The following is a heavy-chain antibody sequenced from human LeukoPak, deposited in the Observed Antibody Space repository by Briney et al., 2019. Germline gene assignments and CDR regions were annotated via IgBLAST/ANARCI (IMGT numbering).Heavy chain of an antibody. CDR2: INHSGST. CDR3: ARGYSSSWYGGAYYFDY. V-gene: IGHV4-34*01. Sequence: SETLSLTCAVYGGSFSGYYWSGIRQPPGKGLEWIGEINHSGSTNYNPSLKSRVTISVDTSKNQFSLKLSSVTAADTAVYYCARGYSSSWYGGAYYFDYWGQGTLVTVSS. CDR1: GGSFSGYY. J-gene: IGHJ4*02. D-gene: IGHD6-13*01.